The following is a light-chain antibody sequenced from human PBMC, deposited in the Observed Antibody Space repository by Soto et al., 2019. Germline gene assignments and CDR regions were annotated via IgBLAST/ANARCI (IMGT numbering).Light chain of an antibody. V-gene: IGKV3D-20*02. Sequence: EIVLTQSPVTLSLSPGARATLSCRASQSVSSSYLAWYQQKPGQAPRLLIYGASSRATGIPDRFSGGGSGTDFTPTISRLEPEDFAVYYCQQRSNWPLTFGGGTKVDIK. J-gene: IGKJ4*01. CDR1: QSVSSSY. CDR3: QQRSNWPLT. CDR2: GAS.